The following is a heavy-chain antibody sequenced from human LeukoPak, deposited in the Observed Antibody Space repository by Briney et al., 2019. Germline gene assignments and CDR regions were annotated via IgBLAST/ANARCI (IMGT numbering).Heavy chain of an antibody. Sequence: PSETLSLTCTVSGGSISSYYWSWIRQPPGKGLEFIGSVYHGGNTYYKASLKSRVTISIDTSKNQFSLKLRFVTAADTAVYYCARVRCSGGSCPYYYCYYYMDVWGKGTTVTVSS. CDR1: GGSISSYY. J-gene: IGHJ6*03. CDR3: ARVRCSGGSCPYYYCYYYMDV. V-gene: IGHV4-59*12. D-gene: IGHD2-15*01. CDR2: VYHGGNT.